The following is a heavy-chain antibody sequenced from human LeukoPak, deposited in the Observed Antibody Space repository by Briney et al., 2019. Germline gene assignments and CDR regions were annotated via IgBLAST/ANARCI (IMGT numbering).Heavy chain of an antibody. CDR1: GFTFDDYA. J-gene: IGHJ4*02. CDR2: ISWNSGSI. D-gene: IGHD3-22*01. Sequence: GGSLRLSCAASGFTFDDYAMHWVRQAPGKGLEWVSGISWNSGSIGYADSVKGRFTISRDNAKNSLYLQMNSLRAEDTAVYYCARDRSSSGYAYWGQGTLVTVSS. V-gene: IGHV3-9*01. CDR3: ARDRSSSGYAY.